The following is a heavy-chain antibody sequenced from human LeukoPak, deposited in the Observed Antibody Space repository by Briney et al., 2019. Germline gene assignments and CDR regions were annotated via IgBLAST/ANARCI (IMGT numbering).Heavy chain of an antibody. CDR2: INPNSGGT. CDR1: GYTFIGNY. J-gene: IGHJ1*01. V-gene: IGHV1-2*02. D-gene: IGHD3-22*01. CDR3: ARGSYDSSDFEYFHH. Sequence: ASVKVSCKASGYTFIGNYMHWVRQAPGQGLEWMGWINPNSGGTNYAQKFQGRVTMTRDTSICTAYMELNRLRSDDTAVYYCARGSYDSSDFEYFHHWGQGTLVTVSS.